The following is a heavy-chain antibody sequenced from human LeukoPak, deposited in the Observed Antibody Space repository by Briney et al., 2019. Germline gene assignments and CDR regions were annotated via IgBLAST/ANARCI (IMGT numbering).Heavy chain of an antibody. CDR3: AKIPYCGGDCFPGYFQH. CDR1: GFTFSSYA. CDR2: ISGSGGST. J-gene: IGHJ1*01. D-gene: IGHD2-21*02. Sequence: GGSLRLSCAASGFTFSSYAMSWVRQAPGKGLEWVSAISGSGGSTYYADSVKGRFTISRDNSKNTLYLQMNSLRAEDTAVYYCAKIPYCGGDCFPGYFQHWGQGTLVTVSS. V-gene: IGHV3-23*01.